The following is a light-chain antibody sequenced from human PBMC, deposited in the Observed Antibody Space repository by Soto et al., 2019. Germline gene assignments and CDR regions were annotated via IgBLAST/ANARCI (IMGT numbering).Light chain of an antibody. CDR2: AS. CDR3: QQYGASPWT. J-gene: IGKJ1*01. Sequence: EIVLTQSPGTLSLSPGERATLSCRASQSVSSRYLAWYQQKPGQAPRLLIYASSRATGIPDRFSGSGSGTDFTLTISRLEPEDSAVYYCQQYGASPWTFGQGTKVEIK. CDR1: QSVSSRY. V-gene: IGKV3-20*01.